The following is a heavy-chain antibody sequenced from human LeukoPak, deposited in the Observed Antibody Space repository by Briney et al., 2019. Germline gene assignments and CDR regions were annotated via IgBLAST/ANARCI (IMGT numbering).Heavy chain of an antibody. CDR2: INHSGST. CDR1: GGSFSGYY. J-gene: IGHJ3*02. D-gene: IGHD3-10*01. V-gene: IGHV4-34*01. CDR3: ARLGLWFGDPDAFDI. Sequence: SETLSLTCAVYGGSFSGYYWSWIRQPPGKGLEWIGEINHSGSTNYNPSLKSRVTISVDTSKNQFSLKLSSATAADTAVYYCARLGLWFGDPDAFDIWGQGTMVTVSS.